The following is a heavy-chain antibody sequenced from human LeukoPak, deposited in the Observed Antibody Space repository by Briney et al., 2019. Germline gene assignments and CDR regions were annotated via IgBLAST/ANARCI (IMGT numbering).Heavy chain of an antibody. CDR3: AKFGSGWYEDFDY. J-gene: IGHJ4*02. D-gene: IGHD6-19*01. Sequence: GGSLGLSCAASGFTFSSYAMSWVRQAPGKGLEWVSAISGSGGSTYYADSVKGRFTISRDNSKNTRYLQMNSLRAEDTAVYYCAKFGSGWYEDFDYWGQGTLVTVSS. CDR1: GFTFSSYA. V-gene: IGHV3-23*01. CDR2: ISGSGGST.